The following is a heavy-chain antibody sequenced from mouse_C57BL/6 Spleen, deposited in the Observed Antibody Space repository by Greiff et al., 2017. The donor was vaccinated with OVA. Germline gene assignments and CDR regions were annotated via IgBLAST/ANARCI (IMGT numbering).Heavy chain of an antibody. J-gene: IGHJ3*01. CDR1: GYTFTSYW. V-gene: IGHV1-55*01. Sequence: QVQLKQPGAELVKPGASVKMSCKASGYTFTSYWITWVKQRPGQGLQWIGDIFPGSGSTNYNEKFKSQTTLTVDTSSSAAYMQLSSLTSEDSAVYYCARDGSSYSPFAYWGQGTLVTVSA. CDR3: ARDGSSYSPFAY. CDR2: IFPGSGST. D-gene: IGHD1-1*01.